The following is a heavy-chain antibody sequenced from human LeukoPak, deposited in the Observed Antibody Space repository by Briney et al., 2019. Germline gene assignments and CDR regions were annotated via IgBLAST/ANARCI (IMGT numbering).Heavy chain of an antibody. Sequence: SETLSLTCTVSGGSISSYYWSWIRQPPGKGLEWIGYIYYSGSTNYNPSLKSRVTISVDTSKNQFSLKLSSVTAAYTAVYYCAREGSIAVAGTRGYYFDYWGQGPLVTVSS. CDR2: IYYSGST. CDR1: GGSISSYY. V-gene: IGHV4-59*01. D-gene: IGHD6-19*01. J-gene: IGHJ4*02. CDR3: AREGSIAVAGTRGYYFDY.